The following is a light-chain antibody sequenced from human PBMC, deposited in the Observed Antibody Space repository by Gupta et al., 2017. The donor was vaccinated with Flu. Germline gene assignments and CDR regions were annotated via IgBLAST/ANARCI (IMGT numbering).Light chain of an antibody. V-gene: IGLV3-1*01. J-gene: IGLJ3*02. Sequence: SYELTQPPSVSVSPGQTASFTCSGDKLGDKYACWYQQKPGQSPVLVIYQDSKRPSGIPERFSGSNSGNTATLTISGTQAMDEADYYCQAWDSIWVFGGGTKLTVL. CDR1: KLGDKY. CDR2: QDS. CDR3: QAWDSIWV.